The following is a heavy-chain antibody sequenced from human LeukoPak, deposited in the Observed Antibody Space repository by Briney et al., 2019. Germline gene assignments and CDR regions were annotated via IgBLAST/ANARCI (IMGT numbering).Heavy chain of an antibody. D-gene: IGHD2-2*02. CDR3: AREGCSSTSCYTRNDAFDI. J-gene: IGHJ3*02. CDR1: GGSISSYY. V-gene: IGHV4-59*01. Sequence: PSETLSLTCTVSGGSISSYYWSWIRQPPGKGLEWIGYIYYSGSTNYNPSLKSRVTISVDTSKNQFSLKLSSVTAAGTAVYYCAREGCSSTSCYTRNDAFDIWGQGTMVTVSS. CDR2: IYYSGST.